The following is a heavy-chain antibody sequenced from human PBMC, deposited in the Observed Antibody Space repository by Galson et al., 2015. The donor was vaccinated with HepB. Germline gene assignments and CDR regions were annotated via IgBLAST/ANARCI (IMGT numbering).Heavy chain of an antibody. CDR2: ISSSSSTI. Sequence: SLRLSCAASGFTFSSYSMNWVRQAPGKGLEWVSYISSSSSTIYYADSVKGRFTISRDNAKNSLYLQMNSLRAEDTAVYYCARDGGHIVVVPAALPGWFDPWGQGTLVTVSS. J-gene: IGHJ5*02. CDR1: GFTFSSYS. D-gene: IGHD2-2*01. V-gene: IGHV3-48*01. CDR3: ARDGGHIVVVPAALPGWFDP.